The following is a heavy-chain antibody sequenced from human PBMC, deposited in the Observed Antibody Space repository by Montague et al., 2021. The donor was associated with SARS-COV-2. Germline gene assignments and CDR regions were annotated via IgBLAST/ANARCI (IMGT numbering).Heavy chain of an antibody. CDR2: IYWDDDK. Sequence: VKPTQTLTLTYSSSGFSLRTSGVGVGWIRQPPGKALEWLAVIYWDDDKRYSPSLKSRLTITKDTSKNQVVLTMTNMDPADTATYYCVHSYADYLFDYWGQGTLVSVSS. J-gene: IGHJ4*02. CDR1: GFSLRTSGVG. CDR3: VHSYADYLFDY. D-gene: IGHD4-17*01. V-gene: IGHV2-5*02.